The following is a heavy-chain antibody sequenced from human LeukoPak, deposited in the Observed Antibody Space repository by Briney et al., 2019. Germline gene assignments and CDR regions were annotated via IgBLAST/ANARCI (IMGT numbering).Heavy chain of an antibody. D-gene: IGHD3-16*01. CDR1: GFTFSSYW. CDR3: ARGGSPSDS. J-gene: IGHJ5*02. CDR2: IHLDGTTT. Sequence: GGSLRLSCVASGFTFSSYWMHWVRQAPGKGLVWVSRIHLDGTTTSYADSVRGRFTISRDNAKSTLYLQMNSLRAEDTAVYYCARGGSPSDSWGQGTLVTVSS. V-gene: IGHV3-74*01.